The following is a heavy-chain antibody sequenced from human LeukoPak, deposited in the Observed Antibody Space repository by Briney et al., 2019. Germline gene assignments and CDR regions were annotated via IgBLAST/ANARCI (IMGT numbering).Heavy chain of an antibody. Sequence: ASVKVSCKASGGTFSSYAISWVRQAPGQGLEWMGRIIPTFGIANYAQKFQGRVTITADKSTSTAYMELSSLRSEDTAVYYCAGLVTTDYYFDYWGQGTLVTVSS. CDR2: IIPTFGIA. V-gene: IGHV1-69*04. J-gene: IGHJ4*02. D-gene: IGHD4-11*01. CDR1: GGTFSSYA. CDR3: AGLVTTDYYFDY.